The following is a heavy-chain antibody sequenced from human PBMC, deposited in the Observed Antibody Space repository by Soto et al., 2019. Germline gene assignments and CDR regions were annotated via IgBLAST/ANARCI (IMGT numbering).Heavy chain of an antibody. CDR3: GVYKAGSGGNGD. CDR1: GVSVTSGSHH. CDR2: QTGST. Sequence: QVQVQESGPGLVKPSETLSLTCAVSGVSVTSGSHHFLWIRQPPGKGLEWIGQTGSTNYNPSLKSRIRISLDTPKNQFSLNLSSVTSADTAVYYCGVYKAGSGGNGDCGQGTLVTISS. J-gene: IGHJ1*01. V-gene: IGHV4-61*01. D-gene: IGHD6-19*01.